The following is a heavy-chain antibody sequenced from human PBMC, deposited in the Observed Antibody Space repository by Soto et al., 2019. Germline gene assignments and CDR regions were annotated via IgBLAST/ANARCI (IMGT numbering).Heavy chain of an antibody. J-gene: IGHJ4*02. CDR3: AKLGISTGYYYYIDY. Sequence: QVQLVESGGGVVQPGRSLRLSCAASGFTFSSYGMHWVRQAPGKGLEWVALISFDGSDQYYADSVKGRFTISRDNSKNTLYLEMNSLSAEDTAVYYCAKLGISTGYYYYIDYWGQGTLVTVSS. D-gene: IGHD3-22*01. CDR2: ISFDGSDQ. CDR1: GFTFSSYG. V-gene: IGHV3-30*18.